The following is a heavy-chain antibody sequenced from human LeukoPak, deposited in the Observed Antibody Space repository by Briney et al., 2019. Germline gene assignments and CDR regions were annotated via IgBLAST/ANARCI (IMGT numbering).Heavy chain of an antibody. Sequence: GGSLRLSCAASGFTFSSYEMNWVRQAPGKGLEWVSYISSSGSSIYYADSVKGRFTISRDNAKNSLYLQMNSLRAEDTAVYYCAREGSSGWYLRWFDPWGQGTLVTVSS. J-gene: IGHJ5*02. D-gene: IGHD6-19*01. CDR3: AREGSSGWYLRWFDP. CDR2: ISSSGSSI. CDR1: GFTFSSYE. V-gene: IGHV3-48*03.